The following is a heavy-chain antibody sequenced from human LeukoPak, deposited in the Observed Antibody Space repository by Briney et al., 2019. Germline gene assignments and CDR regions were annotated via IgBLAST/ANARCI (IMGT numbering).Heavy chain of an antibody. V-gene: IGHV1-69*04. Sequence: GASVKVSCKASGGTFSSYAISWVRQAPGQGLEWMGRIIPILGIANYAQKFQGRVTMTEDTSTDTAYMELSSLRSEDTAVYYCATEAEYYYDSSGYYPRFDYWGQGTLVTVSS. J-gene: IGHJ4*02. D-gene: IGHD3-22*01. CDR2: IIPILGIA. CDR3: ATEAEYYYDSSGYYPRFDY. CDR1: GGTFSSYA.